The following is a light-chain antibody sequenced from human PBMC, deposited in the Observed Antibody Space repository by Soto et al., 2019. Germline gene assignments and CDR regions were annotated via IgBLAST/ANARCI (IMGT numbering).Light chain of an antibody. CDR1: QSVSSN. V-gene: IGKV3-15*01. J-gene: IGKJ1*01. Sequence: EIVMTQSPATLSVSPGERATLSCRASQSVSSNLAWYQQKPGQAPRLLIYGASTRATGIPARFSGSGSGTEFTLTISSLQSEDFAVYYCQQYNNRPRPFGQATELDIK. CDR2: GAS. CDR3: QQYNNRPRP.